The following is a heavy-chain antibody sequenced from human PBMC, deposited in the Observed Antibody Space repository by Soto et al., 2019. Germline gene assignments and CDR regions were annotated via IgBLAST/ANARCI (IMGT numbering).Heavy chain of an antibody. CDR3: AKGSYDFWSGYLDY. Sequence: GGSLRLSCAASGFTFSSYGMHWVRQAPGKGLEWVAVISYDGSNKYYADSVKGRFTISRDNSKNTLYLQMNSLRAEDTAVYYCAKGSYDFWSGYLDYWGQGT. CDR2: ISYDGSNK. D-gene: IGHD3-3*01. J-gene: IGHJ4*02. V-gene: IGHV3-30*18. CDR1: GFTFSSYG.